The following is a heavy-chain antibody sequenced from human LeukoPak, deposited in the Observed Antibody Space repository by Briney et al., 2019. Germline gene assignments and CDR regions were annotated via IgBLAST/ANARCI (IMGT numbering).Heavy chain of an antibody. D-gene: IGHD4-17*01. CDR1: GGSISSYY. J-gene: IGHJ5*02. CDR2: IYYSGST. V-gene: IGHV4-59*01. CDR3: ARTEGVTTVSNWFDP. Sequence: SETLSLTCTVSGGSISSYYWSWIRQPAGKGLEWIGYIYYSGSTNYNPSLKSRVTISVDTSKNQFSLKLSSVTAADTAVYYCARTEGVTTVSNWFDPWGQGTLVTVSS.